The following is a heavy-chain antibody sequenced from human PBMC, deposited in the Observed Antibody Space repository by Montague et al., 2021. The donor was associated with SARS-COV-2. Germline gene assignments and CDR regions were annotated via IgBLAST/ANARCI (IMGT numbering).Heavy chain of an antibody. J-gene: IGHJ6*02. CDR3: AKDQDIGYSSGWSYYYYGMDV. CDR2: ISYDGSNK. Sequence: SLRLSCAASGFTFSRYGMHWARQAPGKGLEWVAVISYDGSNKNYADSVRGRFTISRDNSKNTLYLQKNSLRAEDTAVYYCAKDQDIGYSSGWSYYYYGMDVWGQGTTVTVSS. V-gene: IGHV3-30*18. CDR1: GFTFSRYG. D-gene: IGHD6-19*01.